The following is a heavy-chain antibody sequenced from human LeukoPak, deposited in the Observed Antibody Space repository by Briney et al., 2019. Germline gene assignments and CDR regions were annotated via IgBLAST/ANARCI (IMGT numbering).Heavy chain of an antibody. CDR2: ISGSGGST. D-gene: IGHD3-10*01. V-gene: IGHV3-23*01. J-gene: IGHJ4*02. Sequence: PGGSLRLSCAASGFTFSSYAMSWVRQAPGKGLEWVSAISGSGGSTYYADSVKGRFTISRDNSKNTLYLQMNSLRAEDTAVYHCARSMMDGSGSPSPYCFDYWGQGTLVTVS. CDR3: ARSMMDGSGSPSPYCFDY. CDR1: GFTFSSYA.